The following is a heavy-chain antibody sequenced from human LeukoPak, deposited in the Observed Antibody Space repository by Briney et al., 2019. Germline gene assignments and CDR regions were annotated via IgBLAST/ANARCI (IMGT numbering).Heavy chain of an antibody. Sequence: GGSLRLSCAASGFTFSSYAMSWVRQAPGKGLEWVSAISGSGGSTYYADSVKGRFTISRDNSKSTLFLQMNSLRAEDTAIYYCATYRQVLLPFESWGQGTLVTVSS. CDR3: ATYRQVLLPFES. CDR1: GFTFSSYA. V-gene: IGHV3-23*01. D-gene: IGHD5-18*01. CDR2: ISGSGGST. J-gene: IGHJ4*02.